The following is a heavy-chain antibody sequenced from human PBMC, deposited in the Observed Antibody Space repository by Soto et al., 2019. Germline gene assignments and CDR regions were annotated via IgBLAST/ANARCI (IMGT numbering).Heavy chain of an antibody. J-gene: IGHJ4*02. V-gene: IGHV2-5*02. CDR3: AHCRGAVASF. D-gene: IGHD6-19*01. Sequence: QITLNESGPALVKPTQTLTLTCTFSGFSLNTRDVGVGWIRQPPGKALEWLGVVYWDDDKTYSPSRKSRLTIAQCTPTHQVVLRMTKMDPVDTATYYCAHCRGAVASFWGQGTLVTVSS. CDR1: GFSLNTRDVG. CDR2: VYWDDDK.